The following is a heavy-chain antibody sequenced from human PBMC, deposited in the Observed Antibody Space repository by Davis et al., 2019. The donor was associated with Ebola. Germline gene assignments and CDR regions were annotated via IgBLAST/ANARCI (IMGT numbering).Heavy chain of an antibody. Sequence: ASVKVSCKASGYTFTGYYMHWVRQAPGQGLEWMGWINPNSGGTNYAQKLQGRVTMTTDTSTSTAYMELRSLRSDDTAVYYCARVPPITMIVVAYFDYWGQGTLVTASS. D-gene: IGHD3-22*01. CDR2: INPNSGGT. J-gene: IGHJ4*02. CDR3: ARVPPITMIVVAYFDY. CDR1: GYTFTGYY. V-gene: IGHV1-2*02.